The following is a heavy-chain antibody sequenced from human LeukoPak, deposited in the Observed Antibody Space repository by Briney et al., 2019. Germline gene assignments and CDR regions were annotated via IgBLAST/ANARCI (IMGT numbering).Heavy chain of an antibody. CDR2: IYPGDSHT. Sequence: GESLKISGKGSGYSFTSYWIGWVRQMPGKGLEWMGIIYPGDSHTRYSPSFQGQVTVSADKSISTAYLQWSSLKASDTAMYYCARLIGELSDAFDIWGQGTMVTVSA. J-gene: IGHJ3*02. V-gene: IGHV5-51*01. CDR1: GYSFTSYW. D-gene: IGHD1-26*01. CDR3: ARLIGELSDAFDI.